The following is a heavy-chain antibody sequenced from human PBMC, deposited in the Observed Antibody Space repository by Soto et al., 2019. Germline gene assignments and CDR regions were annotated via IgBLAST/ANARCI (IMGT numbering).Heavy chain of an antibody. J-gene: IGHJ6*02. D-gene: IGHD2-15*01. CDR2: IGTAGDT. CDR3: AKGAAFYYYYGMDV. Sequence: EVQLVESGGGLVQPGGSLRLSCAASGFTFSSYDMHWVRQATGKGLEWVSAIGTAGDTYYPGSVKGRFTISRENAKNSLYLQMNSLRAEDTALYYCAKGAAFYYYYGMDVWGQGTTVTVSS. CDR1: GFTFSSYD. V-gene: IGHV3-13*01.